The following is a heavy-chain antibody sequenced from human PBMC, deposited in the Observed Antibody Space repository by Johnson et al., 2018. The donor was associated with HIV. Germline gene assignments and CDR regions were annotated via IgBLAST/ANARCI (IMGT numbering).Heavy chain of an antibody. CDR2: IWYDGSNN. J-gene: IGHJ3*02. D-gene: IGHD3-10*01. Sequence: QMQLVESGGGVVQPGRSLRLSCAASGFTFSSYGMHWVRQAPGKGLEWVAVIWYDGSNNYYADSVKGRFTISRDNSKNTLYLQMNSLRAEDTALYYCARDSMVQGVMWAFDIWGQWTMVTVSS. CDR1: GFTFSSYG. V-gene: IGHV3-33*08. CDR3: ARDSMVQGVMWAFDI.